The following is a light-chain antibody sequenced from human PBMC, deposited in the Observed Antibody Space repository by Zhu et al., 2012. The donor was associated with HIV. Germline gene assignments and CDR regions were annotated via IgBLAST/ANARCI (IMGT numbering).Light chain of an antibody. J-gene: IGKJ1*01. CDR2: GAS. CDR1: QSLSSTY. Sequence: EIVLTQSPGTLSLSLGESATLSCRASQSLSSTYLAWYQQKPGQPPRLLIYGASNRAADIPDRFSGSGSGTDFSLTISKLESEDFAVYYCHQYDNSWTFGQGTKVEIK. V-gene: IGKV3-20*01. CDR3: HQYDNSWT.